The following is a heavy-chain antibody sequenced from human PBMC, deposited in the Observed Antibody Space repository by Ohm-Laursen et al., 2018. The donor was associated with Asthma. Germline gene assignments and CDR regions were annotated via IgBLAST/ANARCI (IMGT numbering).Heavy chain of an antibody. CDR1: GFSLSTSGVG. V-gene: IGHV2-5*01. Sequence: PTQTLTLTFTFSGFSLSTSGVGVGWIRQPPGKALEWLALIYWNDDKRYSPSLKSRLTITKDTSKNQVVLTMTNMDPVDTATYYCARDLEYSSGWYYFDYWGQGTLVTVSS. J-gene: IGHJ4*02. CDR2: IYWNDDK. CDR3: ARDLEYSSGWYYFDY. D-gene: IGHD6-19*01.